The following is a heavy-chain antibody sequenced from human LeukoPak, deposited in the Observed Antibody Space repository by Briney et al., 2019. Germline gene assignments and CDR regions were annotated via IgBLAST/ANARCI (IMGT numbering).Heavy chain of an antibody. CDR3: ARAENHYDYVWGSFYY. D-gene: IGHD3-16*01. J-gene: IGHJ4*02. Sequence: YYSGSTYYNPSLKSRVTISVDTSKNQFSLKLSSVTAADTAVYYCARAENHYDYVWGSFYYWGQGTLVTVSS. V-gene: IGHV4-30-4*01. CDR2: YYSGST.